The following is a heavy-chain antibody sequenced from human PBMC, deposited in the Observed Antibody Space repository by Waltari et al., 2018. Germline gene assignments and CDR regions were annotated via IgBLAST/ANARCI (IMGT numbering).Heavy chain of an antibody. CDR1: GGSISSYY. CDR3: ARAYLYSKNDAFDI. D-gene: IGHD6-13*01. J-gene: IGHJ3*02. V-gene: IGHV4-4*07. CDR2: IYTSGST. Sequence: QVQLQESGPGLVKPSETLSLICTVSGGSISSYYWSWIRQPAGKGLEWIGRIYTSGSTNYNPSLKSRVTMSVDTSKNQFSLKLSSVTAADTAVYYCARAYLYSKNDAFDIWGQGTMVTVSS.